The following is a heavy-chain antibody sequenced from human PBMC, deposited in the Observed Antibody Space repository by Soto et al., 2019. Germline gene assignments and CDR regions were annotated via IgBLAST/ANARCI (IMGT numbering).Heavy chain of an antibody. V-gene: IGHV1-18*01. J-gene: IGHJ5*02. CDR1: GYTFGSYG. CDR3: ARDRVVVPGWFDP. Sequence: QVQLVQSGAEVKKPGASVKVSCKASGYTFGSYGMTWVRQAPGQGLAWMGWISAYNGNTDYAQKFQGRVTLTTDTSTDTAYMELRSLRSDDTAVYYCARDRVVVPGWFDPWGQGTLVTVSS. D-gene: IGHD3-3*01. CDR2: ISAYNGNT.